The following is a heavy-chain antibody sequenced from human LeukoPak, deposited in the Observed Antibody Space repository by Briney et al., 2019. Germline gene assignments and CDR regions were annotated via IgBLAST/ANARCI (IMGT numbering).Heavy chain of an antibody. CDR1: GFTFSSYE. J-gene: IGHJ3*02. V-gene: IGHV3-48*03. D-gene: IGHD3-3*01. Sequence: GGSLRLSCAASGFTFSSYEMNWVRQAPGKGLEWVSYISSSGSTIYYADSVKGRFTISRDNAKNSLYLQMNSLRAEDTAVYYCAKAILRFLEWEPNGAFDIWGQGTMVTVSS. CDR2: ISSSGSTI. CDR3: AKAILRFLEWEPNGAFDI.